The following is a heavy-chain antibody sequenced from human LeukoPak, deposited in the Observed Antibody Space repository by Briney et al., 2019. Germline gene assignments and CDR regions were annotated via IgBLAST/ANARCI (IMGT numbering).Heavy chain of an antibody. Sequence: GGSPRLSCAASGFIFSDYHMSWIRQAPGKGLEWVSYISPGGDEVYFADSVKGRFTISRDNAKNSLFLQMSSLTAEDTAVYYCSGGRDIAVAGPRGYFDYWGQGSLVTVSS. CDR3: SGGRDIAVAGPRGYFDY. V-gene: IGHV3-11*01. CDR1: GFIFSDYH. J-gene: IGHJ4*02. CDR2: ISPGGDEV. D-gene: IGHD6-19*01.